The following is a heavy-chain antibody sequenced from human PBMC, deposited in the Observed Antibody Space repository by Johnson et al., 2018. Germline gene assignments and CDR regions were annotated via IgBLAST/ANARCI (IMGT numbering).Heavy chain of an antibody. J-gene: IGHJ4*02. D-gene: IGHD1-7*01. CDR3: ARRGGTTVGYFDY. CDR2: IKQDGSER. Sequence: VQLVQSGGGLVQPGGSLRLSCAASGFTFSSYWMSWVRQAPGKGLEWVANIKQDGSERYYVDSVKDRFTISRDNAKNSLYLQMNSLRAEDTAVYYCARRGGTTVGYFDYWGQGTLVTVSS. CDR1: GFTFSSYW. V-gene: IGHV3-7*01.